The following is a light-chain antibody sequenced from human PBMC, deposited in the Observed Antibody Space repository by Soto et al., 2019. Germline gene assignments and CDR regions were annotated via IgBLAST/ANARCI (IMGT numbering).Light chain of an antibody. CDR3: QQYYDGLALT. CDR1: QTVSNNY. CDR2: WAS. V-gene: IGKV4-1*01. J-gene: IGKJ4*01. Sequence: EIVLTQSPGTLSLSPGDRATLSCRASQTVSNNYLAWCQQKPGQAPKLLIYWASARESGVPDRFSGSGSGTDFTLTISSLQAEDVAIYYCQQYYDGLALTFGGGTKVELE.